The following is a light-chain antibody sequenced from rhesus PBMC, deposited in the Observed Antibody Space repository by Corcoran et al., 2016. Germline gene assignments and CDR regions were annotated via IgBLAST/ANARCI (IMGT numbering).Light chain of an antibody. V-gene: IGKV1-44*02. CDR1: QTLSSY. CDR3: QQHNSHPLT. J-gene: IGKJ3*01. Sequence: DIQMTQSPSSLSASVGDRVTITCRASQTLSSYLAWYQQKQGKVHKLLIYAASSLESGVPSRVSGSGSGTEFTLTISSLQPEDFATYYCQQHNSHPLTFGPGTKLDIK. CDR2: AAS.